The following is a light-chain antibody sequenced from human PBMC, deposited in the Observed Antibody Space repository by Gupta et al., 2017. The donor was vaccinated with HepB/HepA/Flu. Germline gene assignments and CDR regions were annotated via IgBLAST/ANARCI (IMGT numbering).Light chain of an antibody. CDR2: GAA. Sequence: DIQMTQSPSSLSASVGDRVTITCRASQSISSYLNWYQQKPGKAPKYLIYGAASLQSGVPSRFSGSGSGTDFTLTISSLQPEDFATYYCQQSYSTPKTFGQGTKLEIK. CDR3: QQSYSTPKT. CDR1: QSISSY. J-gene: IGKJ1*01. V-gene: IGKV1-39*01.